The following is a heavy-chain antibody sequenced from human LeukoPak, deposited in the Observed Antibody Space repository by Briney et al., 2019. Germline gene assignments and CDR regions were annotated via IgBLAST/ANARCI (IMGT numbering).Heavy chain of an antibody. D-gene: IGHD3-22*01. V-gene: IGHV3-7*01. J-gene: IGHJ4*02. CDR3: ARPSGSSFDY. Sequence: GGSLRLSYAASGFTFSSSWMSWVRQAPGKGLEWVANIKQDGSEKYYVDSLKGRFTISRDNAKNSLYLHMNSLRAEDTAVYYCARPSGSSFDYWGQGTLVTVSS. CDR2: IKQDGSEK. CDR1: GFTFSSSW.